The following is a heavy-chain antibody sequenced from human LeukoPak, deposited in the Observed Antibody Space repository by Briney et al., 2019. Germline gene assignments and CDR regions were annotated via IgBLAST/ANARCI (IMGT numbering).Heavy chain of an antibody. CDR2: INAGNGNT. V-gene: IGHV1-3*01. J-gene: IGHJ4*02. CDR3: ARRPMVTYYFDY. Sequence: ASVKVSCKASGYTFTSYAMHWVRQAPGQRLEWMGWINAGNGNTKYSQEFQGRVTITRDTSASTAYMELSSLRSEDTAVYYCARRPMVTYYFDYWGQGTLVTVSS. CDR1: GYTFTSYA. D-gene: IGHD5-18*01.